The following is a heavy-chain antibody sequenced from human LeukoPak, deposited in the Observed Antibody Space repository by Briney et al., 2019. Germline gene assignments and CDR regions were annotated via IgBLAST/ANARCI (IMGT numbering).Heavy chain of an antibody. CDR3: ARVPLAYSSSSLVFDY. V-gene: IGHV1-69*13. CDR1: GGTFSSYA. Sequence: ASVKVSCKASGGTFSSYAISWVRQAPGQGLEWMGGIIPIFGTANYAQKFQGRVTITADESTSTAYMELSSLRSEDTAVYYCARVPLAYSSSSLVFDYWGQGTLVTVSS. CDR2: IIPIFGTA. D-gene: IGHD6-6*01. J-gene: IGHJ4*02.